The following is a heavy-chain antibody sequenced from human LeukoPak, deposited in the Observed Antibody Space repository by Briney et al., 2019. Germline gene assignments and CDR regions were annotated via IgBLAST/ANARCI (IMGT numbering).Heavy chain of an antibody. J-gene: IGHJ5*02. CDR3: ARDLGIAVAKTISTWFDP. D-gene: IGHD6-19*01. CDR2: IYYSGST. Sequence: SETLSLTCTVSGGSISSSSYYWGWIRQPPGKGLEWIGSIYYSGSTYYNPSLKSRVTISVDTSKHQFSLKLSSVTAADTAVYYCARDLGIAVAKTISTWFDPWGQGTLVTVSS. V-gene: IGHV4-39*01. CDR1: GGSISSSSYY.